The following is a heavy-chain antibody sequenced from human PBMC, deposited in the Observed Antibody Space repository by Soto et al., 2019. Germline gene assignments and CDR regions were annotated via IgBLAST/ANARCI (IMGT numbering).Heavy chain of an antibody. V-gene: IGHV1-2*02. Sequence: GASVKVSCKASGYTFTGYYMHWVRQAPGQGLEWMGWINPNSGGTNYAQKFQGRVTMTWDTSISTAYMELSRLRSDDTAVYYCARLGYDFWSGYYVDRQYYFDDWGQGTRVTVSS. J-gene: IGHJ4*02. CDR3: ARLGYDFWSGYYVDRQYYFDD. CDR2: INPNSGGT. CDR1: GYTFTGYY. D-gene: IGHD3-3*01.